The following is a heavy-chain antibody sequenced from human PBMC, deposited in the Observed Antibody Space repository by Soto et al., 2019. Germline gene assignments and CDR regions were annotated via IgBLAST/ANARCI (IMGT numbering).Heavy chain of an antibody. Sequence: SETLSLTCAVSGGSISSSNWWSWVRQPPGKGLEWIGEIYHSGSTNYNPSLKSRVTISVDKSKNQFSLKLSSVTAADTAVYYCARATQVGATLFDYWGQGTLVTVSS. CDR3: ARATQVGATLFDY. CDR2: IYHSGST. J-gene: IGHJ4*02. V-gene: IGHV4-4*02. D-gene: IGHD1-26*01. CDR1: GGSISSSNW.